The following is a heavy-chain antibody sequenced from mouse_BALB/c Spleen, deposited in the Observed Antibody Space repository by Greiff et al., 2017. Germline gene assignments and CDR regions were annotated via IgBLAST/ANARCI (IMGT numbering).Heavy chain of an antibody. CDR1: GYNFTSYW. V-gene: IGHV1-55*01. Sequence: VQLQQPGAELVKPGTSVKLSCKASGYNFTSYWINWVKLRPGQGLEWIGDIYPGSGSTNYNEKFKSKATLTVDTSSSTAYMQLSSLASEDSALYYCAILPMIIAYWGQGTLVTVSA. CDR2: IYPGSGST. CDR3: AILPMIIAY. J-gene: IGHJ3*01. D-gene: IGHD2-4*01.